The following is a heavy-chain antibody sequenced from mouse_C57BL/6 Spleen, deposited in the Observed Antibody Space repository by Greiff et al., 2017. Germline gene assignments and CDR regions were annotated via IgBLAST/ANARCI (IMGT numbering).Heavy chain of an antibody. Sequence: VQLQQPGAELVKPGASVKLSCKASGYTFTSDWMHWVKQRPGQGLEWIGMIHPNSGSTNYNEKFKSKATLTVDKSSSTDYMQLSSLTSEDSAVYYCARITTGVATKGAMDYWGQGTSVTVSS. D-gene: IGHD1-1*01. CDR2: IHPNSGST. V-gene: IGHV1-64*01. CDR1: GYTFTSDW. CDR3: ARITTGVATKGAMDY. J-gene: IGHJ4*01.